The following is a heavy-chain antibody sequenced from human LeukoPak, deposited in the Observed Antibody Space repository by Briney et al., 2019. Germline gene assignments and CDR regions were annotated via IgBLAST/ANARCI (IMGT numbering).Heavy chain of an antibody. V-gene: IGHV4-39*07. D-gene: IGHD2-15*01. CDR1: GGSISSSSYY. J-gene: IGHJ4*02. Sequence: SETLSLTCTVSGGSISSSSYYWSWIRQPPGKGLEWIGEINHSGSTNYNPSLKSRVTISVDTSKNQFSLKLSSVTAADTAVYYCARAGRTGYCSGGSCYGMRYFDYWGQGTLVTVSS. CDR3: ARAGRTGYCSGGSCYGMRYFDY. CDR2: INHSGST.